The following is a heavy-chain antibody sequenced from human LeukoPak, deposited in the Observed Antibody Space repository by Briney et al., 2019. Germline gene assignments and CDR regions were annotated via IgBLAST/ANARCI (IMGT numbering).Heavy chain of an antibody. CDR1: GYTFDDYA. V-gene: IGHV3-43*02. D-gene: IGHD2-2*01. CDR2: IRGDGGST. J-gene: IGHJ4*02. CDR3: AKDMAGEYCSSTSCYEGPFDY. Sequence: GGSLRLSCAASGYTFDDYAMHWVRQAPGKGLEWVSLIRGDGGSTYYADSVKGRFTISRDNSKNSLYLQMNSLRTEDTALYYCAKDMAGEYCSSTSCYEGPFDYWGQGTLVTVSS.